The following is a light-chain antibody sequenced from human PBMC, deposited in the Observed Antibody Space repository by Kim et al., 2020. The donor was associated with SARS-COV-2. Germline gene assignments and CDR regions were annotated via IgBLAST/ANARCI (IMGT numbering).Light chain of an antibody. CDR3: LQHNTYPIA. CDR2: GAS. J-gene: IGKJ5*01. CDR1: QDIRND. V-gene: IGKV1-17*01. Sequence: ASVGDRVTIPCRASQDIRNDLGWYQQNPGRAPKRLIYGASSLQSGVPSRFSGSGSGTEFTLTISSLQPEDFATYFCLQHNTYPIAFGQGTRLEIK.